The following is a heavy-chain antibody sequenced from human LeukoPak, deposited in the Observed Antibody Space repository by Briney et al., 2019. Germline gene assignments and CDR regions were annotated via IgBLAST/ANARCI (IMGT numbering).Heavy chain of an antibody. CDR1: GFTFSVYW. CDR3: ARDRGAPDSFDL. V-gene: IGHV3-74*01. CDR2: ISSDGSST. J-gene: IGHJ3*01. Sequence: PGGSLTLSCATSGFTFSVYWMYWVRQAPGKGLVWVSRISSDGSSTTYADSVKGRFTMSRDNAKNTLYLQMSSLRAEDTAVYYCARDRGAPDSFDLWGLGTMVTVSS. D-gene: IGHD3-10*01.